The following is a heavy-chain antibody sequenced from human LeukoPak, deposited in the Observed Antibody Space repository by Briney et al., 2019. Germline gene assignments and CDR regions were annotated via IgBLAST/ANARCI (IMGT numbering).Heavy chain of an antibody. CDR3: ARDWSRYSSSYEAGKWYFDY. CDR1: EFSVGSNY. V-gene: IGHV3-66*01. Sequence: GGSLRLSCAASEFSVGSNYMTWVRQAPGKGLEWVSLIYSGGSTYYADSVKGRFTISRDNSRNTLYLQMNSMRAEDTAVYYCARDWSRYSSSYEAGKWYFDYWGQGTLVTVSS. D-gene: IGHD6-13*01. J-gene: IGHJ4*02. CDR2: IYSGGST.